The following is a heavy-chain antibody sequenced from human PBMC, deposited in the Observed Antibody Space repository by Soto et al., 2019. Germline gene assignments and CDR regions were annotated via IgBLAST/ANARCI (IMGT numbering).Heavy chain of an antibody. CDR1: GGTFSSYA. Sequence: ASVKVSCKASGGTFSSYAISWVRQAPGQGLEWMGGIIPIFGTANYAQKFQGRVTITADESTSTAYMEMSSLRSEDTAVYYCARFDPRYYYYGMDVWGQGTTVTVSS. V-gene: IGHV1-69*13. CDR2: IIPIFGTA. J-gene: IGHJ6*02. CDR3: ARFDPRYYYYGMDV.